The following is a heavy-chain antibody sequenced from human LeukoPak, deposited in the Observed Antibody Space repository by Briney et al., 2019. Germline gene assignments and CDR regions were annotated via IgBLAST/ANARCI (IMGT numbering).Heavy chain of an antibody. CDR1: GFPFRSFA. V-gene: IGHV3-23*01. CDR3: AKGSYYDSSGSFYFDY. Sequence: GFLRLFWSGSGFPFRSFAIGWGRPAPGEGVGLGSSISGSGDNTYYADSVKGRFTISRDNSKNTLYVQVNSLGTEDTAAYYCAKGSYYDSSGSFYFDYWGQGTLVTVSS. CDR2: ISGSGDNT. J-gene: IGHJ4*02. D-gene: IGHD3-22*01.